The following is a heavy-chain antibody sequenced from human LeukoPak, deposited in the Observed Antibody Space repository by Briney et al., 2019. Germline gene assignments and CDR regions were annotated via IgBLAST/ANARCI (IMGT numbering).Heavy chain of an antibody. V-gene: IGHV1-69*05. D-gene: IGHD3-22*01. J-gene: IGHJ4*02. Sequence: VASVKVSCKASGGTFSSYAISWVRQAPGQGLEWMGGIIPIFGTANYAQKLQGRVTMTTDTSTSTAYMELRSLRSDDTAVYYCARDLDDSSGYYLLWGQGTLVTVSS. CDR1: GGTFSSYA. CDR2: IIPIFGTA. CDR3: ARDLDDSSGYYLL.